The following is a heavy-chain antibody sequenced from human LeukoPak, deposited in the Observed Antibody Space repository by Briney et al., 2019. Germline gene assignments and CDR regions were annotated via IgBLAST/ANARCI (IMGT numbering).Heavy chain of an antibody. V-gene: IGHV1-18*01. CDR2: ISAYNGNT. D-gene: IGHD6-13*01. CDR3: ATPVIAADYYYYYGMDV. J-gene: IGHJ6*02. CDR1: GYTFTSYG. Sequence: GASVKVSCKASGYTFTSYGISWVRQAPGQGLEWMGWISAYNGNTNYAQKLQGRVTMTTDTSTSTAYMELRSLRSDDTAVYYCATPVIAADYYYYYGMDVWGQGTTVTVSS.